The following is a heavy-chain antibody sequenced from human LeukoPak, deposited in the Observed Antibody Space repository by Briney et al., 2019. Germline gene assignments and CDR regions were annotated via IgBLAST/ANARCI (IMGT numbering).Heavy chain of an antibody. D-gene: IGHD5-12*01. J-gene: IGHJ2*01. V-gene: IGHV3-23*01. CDR1: GFTFSSYA. CDR3: AKYAGYDHWYFDV. CDR2: ISGSGGST. Sequence: GGSLRLSCAASGFTFSSYAMSWVRQAPGKGLEWVSVISGSGGSTYSADSVKGRFTISRDNSKNTLYLQMNSLRVEDTAIYLCAKYAGYDHWYFDVWGRGTLVTVPS.